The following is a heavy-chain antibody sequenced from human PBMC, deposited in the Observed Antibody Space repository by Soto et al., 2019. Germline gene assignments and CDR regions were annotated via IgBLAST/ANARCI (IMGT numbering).Heavy chain of an antibody. D-gene: IGHD2-21*02. CDR2: IKSKTGGGTT. V-gene: IGHV3-15*01. Sequence: GGSLKLSCAASGFTFSNAWMSWVRQAPGKGLEWVGRIKSKTGGGTTAYAAPVKGRFTISRDDSKNTLYLQMNSLKTEDTAVYYCTTDPPYCGGDCSHPFDYWGQGT. CDR1: GFTFSNAW. J-gene: IGHJ4*02. CDR3: TTDPPYCGGDCSHPFDY.